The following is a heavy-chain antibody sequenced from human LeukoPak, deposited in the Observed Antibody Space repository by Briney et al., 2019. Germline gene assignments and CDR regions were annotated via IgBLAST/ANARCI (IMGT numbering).Heavy chain of an antibody. CDR3: ARAFYGDLDY. J-gene: IGHJ4*02. V-gene: IGHV3-48*03. D-gene: IGHD4-17*01. CDR2: IISGGSTV. CDR1: GFTFSSYE. Sequence: GGSLRLSCAASGFTFSSYEINWVRQAPGKGLEWVSYIISGGSTVYYADSVKGRFTISRDNAKNSLYLQMSSLRAEDTAVYYCARAFYGDLDYWGQGTLVTVSS.